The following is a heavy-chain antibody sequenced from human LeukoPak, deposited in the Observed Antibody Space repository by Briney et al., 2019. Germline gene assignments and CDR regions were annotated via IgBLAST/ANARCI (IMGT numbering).Heavy chain of an antibody. CDR3: TTWDEKYSFSAHWDDAFAI. CDR1: GFTFSSYS. CDR2: IKDKSQGATR. J-gene: IGHJ3*02. Sequence: PGGSLRLSCAASGFTFSSYSMNWVRQAPGKGLEWVGRIKDKSQGATRDYAAPVRDRFSISRDDSKNTVYLQINSLKIEDTAVYYCTTWDEKYSFSAHWDDAFAIWGQGTKVTVSS. D-gene: IGHD5/OR15-5a*01. V-gene: IGHV3-15*01.